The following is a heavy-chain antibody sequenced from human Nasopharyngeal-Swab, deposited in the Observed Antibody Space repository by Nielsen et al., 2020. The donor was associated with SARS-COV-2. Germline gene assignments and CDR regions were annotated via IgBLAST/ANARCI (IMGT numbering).Heavy chain of an antibody. V-gene: IGHV3-23*01. J-gene: IGHJ4*02. CDR1: GFTFSSYV. Sequence: GESLKISCAASGFTFSSYVMSWVRQAPGKGLDWVSVISGSGGSTYYADSVKGRFTISRDNSKNILYLQMNSLRAEDTAIYYCARGTAVAGGYYLDYWGQGTLVTVSS. CDR3: ARGTAVAGGYYLDY. D-gene: IGHD4-23*01. CDR2: ISGSGGST.